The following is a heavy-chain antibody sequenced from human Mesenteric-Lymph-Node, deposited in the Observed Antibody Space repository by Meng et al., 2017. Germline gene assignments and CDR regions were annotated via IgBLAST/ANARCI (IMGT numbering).Heavy chain of an antibody. D-gene: IGHD4-17*01. CDR2: IIPIFGTA. V-gene: IGHV1-69*13. CDR3: ARGYGDYPRGYYYYYGMDV. Sequence: SVKVSCKASGCTFSSYAISWVRQAPGQGLEWMGGIIPIFGTANYAQKFQGRDTITADESTSTAYMELSSLRSEDTAVYYCARGYGDYPRGYYYYYGMDVWGQGTTVTVSS. J-gene: IGHJ6*02. CDR1: GCTFSSYA.